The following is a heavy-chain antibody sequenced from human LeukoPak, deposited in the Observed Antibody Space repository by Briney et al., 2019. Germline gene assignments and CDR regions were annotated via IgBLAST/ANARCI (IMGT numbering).Heavy chain of an antibody. D-gene: IGHD4-11*01. J-gene: IGHJ6*03. V-gene: IGHV3-23*01. CDR2: ISGSGGST. CDR3: ARDTVTTGYYYMDV. Sequence: GGSLRLSCAASGFTFSSYAMSWVRQAPGKGLEWVSAISGSGGSTYYADSVKGRFTISRDNAKNSLYLQMNSLRAEDTAVYYCARDTVTTGYYYMDVWGKGTTVTVSS. CDR1: GFTFSSYA.